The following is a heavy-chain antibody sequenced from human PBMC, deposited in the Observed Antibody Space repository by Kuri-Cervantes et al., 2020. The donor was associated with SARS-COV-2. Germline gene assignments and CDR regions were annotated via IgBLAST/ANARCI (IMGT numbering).Heavy chain of an antibody. CDR1: GFTFDDYA. CDR3: ARAGRWLQSTPFDY. CDR2: ISWNSGSI. D-gene: IGHD5-24*01. Sequence: SLKISCAASGFTFDDYATHWVRQAPGKGLEWVSGISWNSGSIGYADSVKGRFTISRDNAKNSLYLQMNSLRAEDTAVYYCARAGRWLQSTPFDYWGQGTLVTVSS. J-gene: IGHJ4*02. V-gene: IGHV3-9*01.